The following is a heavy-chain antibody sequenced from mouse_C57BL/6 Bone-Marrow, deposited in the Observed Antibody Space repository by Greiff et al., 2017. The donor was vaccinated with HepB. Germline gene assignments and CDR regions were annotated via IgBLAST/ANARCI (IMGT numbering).Heavy chain of an antibody. CDR1: GYTFTDYE. CDR2: IDPETGGT. J-gene: IGHJ4*01. Sequence: QVQLQQSGAELVRPGASVTLSCKASGYTFTDYEMHWVKQTPVHGLEWIGAIDPETGGTAYNQKFKGKAILTADKSSSTAYMELRSLTSEDSAVYYCTRGGSSHYYAMDYWGQGTSVTFSS. D-gene: IGHD1-1*01. CDR3: TRGGSSHYYAMDY. V-gene: IGHV1-15*01.